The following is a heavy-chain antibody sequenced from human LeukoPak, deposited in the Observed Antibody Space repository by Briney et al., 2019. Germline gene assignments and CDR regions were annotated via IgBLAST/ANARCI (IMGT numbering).Heavy chain of an antibody. CDR1: EFTFSSYW. J-gene: IGHJ5*02. V-gene: IGHV3-7*01. CDR2: IKQDGSEK. Sequence: GGSLRLSCTASEFTFSSYWMSWVRQAPGKGLEWVANIKQDGSEKDYVDSVKGRFTISRDNAKNTVYLEMNSLSVEDTATYYCIRDFRSADLWGQGTLVTVTS. CDR3: IRDFRSADL.